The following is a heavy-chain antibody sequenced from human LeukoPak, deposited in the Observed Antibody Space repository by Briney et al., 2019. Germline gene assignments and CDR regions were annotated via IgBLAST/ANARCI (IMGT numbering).Heavy chain of an antibody. D-gene: IGHD2-15*01. J-gene: IGHJ4*02. Sequence: PSVTLSLTCSVSGSSISSDYYWGWVRQPPGKGLEWIGSIKHRGRSYYNPSLKSRVTISVDTSKNQFSLRLSSVTAADTAVYYCARVVGATSIDYWGQGILVTVSS. V-gene: IGHV4-38-2*02. CDR1: GSSISSDYY. CDR2: IKHRGRS. CDR3: ARVVGATSIDY.